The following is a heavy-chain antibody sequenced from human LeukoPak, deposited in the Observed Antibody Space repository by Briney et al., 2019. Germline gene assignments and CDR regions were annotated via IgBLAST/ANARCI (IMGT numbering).Heavy chain of an antibody. CDR3: ARVKETSAIFNY. D-gene: IGHD5-24*01. CDR2: INPNGGGT. CDR1: GYTFTGYY. Sequence: ASVTVSCKASGYTFTGYYIHWVRQAPGQGLEWMGCINPNGGGTNYAQRFQGRVSMTRDTSITTAYMELTGLRSDDTAMYFCARVKETSAIFNYWGQGTLVTVSS. V-gene: IGHV1-2*02. J-gene: IGHJ4*02.